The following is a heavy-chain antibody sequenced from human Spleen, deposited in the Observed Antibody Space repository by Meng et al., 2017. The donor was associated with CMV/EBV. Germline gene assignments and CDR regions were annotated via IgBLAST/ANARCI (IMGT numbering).Heavy chain of an antibody. Sequence: QVQLQESVPGRVKPSGTLSLTCAVSGGPISSSNLWTWVRQVPGKGLEWIGEIYHGGSTNYNPSLKSRVTISVDKFKNQFSLKLGSVTAADTAVYYCARIERRRILKYCGSDCSTTDYWGQGTLVTVSS. V-gene: IGHV4-4*02. D-gene: IGHD2-21*02. J-gene: IGHJ4*02. CDR3: ARIERRRILKYCGSDCSTTDY. CDR2: IYHGGST. CDR1: GGPISSSNL.